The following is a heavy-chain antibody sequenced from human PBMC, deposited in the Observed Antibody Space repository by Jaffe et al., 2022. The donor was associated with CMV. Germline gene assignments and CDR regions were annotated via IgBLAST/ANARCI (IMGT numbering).Heavy chain of an antibody. V-gene: IGHV3-23*01. Sequence: EVQLLESGGGLVQPGGSLRLSCAASGFTFSSYAMSWVRQAPGKGLEWVSAISGSGGSTYYADSVKGRFTISRDNSKNTLYLQMNSLRAEDTAVYYCAKVSESNSSGWNYYYYYGMDVWGQGTTVTVSS. CDR3: AKVSESNSSGWNYYYYYGMDV. D-gene: IGHD6-19*01. CDR1: GFTFSSYA. J-gene: IGHJ6*02. CDR2: ISGSGGST.